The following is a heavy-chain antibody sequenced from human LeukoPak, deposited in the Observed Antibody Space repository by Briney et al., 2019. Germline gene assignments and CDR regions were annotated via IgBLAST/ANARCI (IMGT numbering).Heavy chain of an antibody. Sequence: GGSLRLSCAASGFTFSTYGMHWVRQAPGKGLEWVAVISYDGSNKYYADSVKGRFTISRDNSKNTLYLQMNSLRAEDTAVYYCATLRDLLWFGELLNWGQGTLVTVSS. CDR2: ISYDGSNK. CDR3: ATLRDLLWFGELLN. J-gene: IGHJ4*02. D-gene: IGHD3-10*01. V-gene: IGHV3-30*03. CDR1: GFTFSTYG.